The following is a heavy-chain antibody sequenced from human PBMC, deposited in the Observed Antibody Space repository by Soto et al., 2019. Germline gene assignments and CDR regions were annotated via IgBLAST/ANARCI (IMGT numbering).Heavy chain of an antibody. Sequence: QVQLVQSGAEVKKPGSSVKVSCKASGGTFSSYAISWVRQAPGQGLEWMGGIIPIFGTANYAQKFQGRVTITADESTSTAYMELSSLRSEDTAVYYCGVWRELNSYYYYGMDVWGQGTTVTVSS. CDR3: GVWRELNSYYYYGMDV. D-gene: IGHD1-26*01. J-gene: IGHJ6*02. V-gene: IGHV1-69*01. CDR2: IIPIFGTA. CDR1: GGTFSSYA.